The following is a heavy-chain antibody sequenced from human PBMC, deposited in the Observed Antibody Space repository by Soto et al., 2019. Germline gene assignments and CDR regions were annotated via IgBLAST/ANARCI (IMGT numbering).Heavy chain of an antibody. V-gene: IGHV3-48*03. Sequence: DVELVESGGGTGQPGGSLRLSCETSGFTFSTHEMNWVRQAPGRGLEWIAKISGSGSTRNYADSVKGRFIISRDNGQRTVDLQMNSLRVEDTAVYYCARGGVYWGQGTLVTVSP. J-gene: IGHJ4*02. CDR2: ISGSGSTR. D-gene: IGHD2-8*01. CDR1: GFTFSTHE. CDR3: ARGGVY.